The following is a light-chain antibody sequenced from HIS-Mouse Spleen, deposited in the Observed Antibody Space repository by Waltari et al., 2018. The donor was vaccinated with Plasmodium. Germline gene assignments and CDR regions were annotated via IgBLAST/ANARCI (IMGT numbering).Light chain of an antibody. CDR3: QAWDSSTVV. V-gene: IGLV3-1*01. J-gene: IGLJ2*01. Sequence: SYELTQPPSVSVSPGQTASITRSGHYLGYKYACWYQQKPGQSPVLVIYQDSKRPSGIPERFSGSNSGNTATLTISGTQAMDEADYYCQAWDSSTVVFGGGTKLTVL. CDR2: QDS. CDR1: YLGYKY.